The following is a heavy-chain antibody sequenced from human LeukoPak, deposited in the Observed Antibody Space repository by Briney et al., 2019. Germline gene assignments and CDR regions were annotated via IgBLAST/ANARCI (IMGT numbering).Heavy chain of an antibody. CDR2: INPSGSST. J-gene: IGHJ4*02. Sequence: ASVKVSCKASGYTFTSYYMHWVRRAPGQGLEWMGIINPSGSSTSYAQKFQGRVTMTRDMSTSTVYMELSSLRSEDTAVYYCARVQPAYYGDQDYWGQGTLVTVSS. CDR1: GYTFTSYY. V-gene: IGHV1-46*01. D-gene: IGHD4-17*01. CDR3: ARVQPAYYGDQDY.